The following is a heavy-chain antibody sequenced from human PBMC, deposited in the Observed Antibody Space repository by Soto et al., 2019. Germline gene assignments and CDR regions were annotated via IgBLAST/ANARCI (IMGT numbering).Heavy chain of an antibody. CDR2: MYYNGNI. D-gene: IGHD3-16*01. Sequence: KPXXTLSLPCNVSGGSLSNYDWTWVRQSPEKGLEWIGYMYYNGNINYNPSLKSRVTISIETSKNQFYLTLKSVTEADTAVYYCASGGNWFDPWGQGALGTVS. CDR3: ASGGNWFDP. J-gene: IGHJ5*02. V-gene: IGHV4-59*01. CDR1: GGSLSNYD.